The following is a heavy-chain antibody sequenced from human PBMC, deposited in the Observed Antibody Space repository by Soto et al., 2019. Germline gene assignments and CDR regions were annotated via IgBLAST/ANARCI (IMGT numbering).Heavy chain of an antibody. V-gene: IGHV3-20*04. D-gene: IGHD2-15*01. J-gene: IGHJ4*02. CDR3: ARNSGGSCQYDHDY. CDR1: GFTFDDYG. CDR2: INWNGGST. Sequence: EVQLVESGGGVVRPGGSLRLSCAASGFTFDDYGMSWVRQAPGKGLEWVSGINWNGGSTGYADSVKGRFTISRDNAKNSLNLKMNSLRAEDTALYYCARNSGGSCQYDHDYWGQGTLVTVSS.